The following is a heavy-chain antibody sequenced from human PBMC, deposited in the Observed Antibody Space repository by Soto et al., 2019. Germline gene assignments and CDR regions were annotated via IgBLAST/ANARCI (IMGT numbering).Heavy chain of an antibody. CDR3: ARRVSIYDSSGYSWFDP. CDR1: GYTFTSYY. V-gene: IGHV1-46*01. CDR2: INPSGGST. D-gene: IGHD3-22*01. Sequence: ASVKVSCKASGYTFTSYYMHWVRQAPGQGLEWMGIINPSGGSTSYAQKFQGRVTMTRDTSTSTVYMELSSPRSEDTAVYYCARRVSIYDSSGYSWFDPWGQGTLVTVSS. J-gene: IGHJ5*02.